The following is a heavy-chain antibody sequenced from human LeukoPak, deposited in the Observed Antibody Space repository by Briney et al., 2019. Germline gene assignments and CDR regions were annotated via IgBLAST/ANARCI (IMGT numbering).Heavy chain of an antibody. CDR2: IRDSGEA. CDR3: ARDRAALQDWVEFDP. D-gene: IGHD3/OR15-3a*01. Sequence: QSGGSLRLSCAVSGFRVSDYYMSWVRQAPGKGLEWVGLIRDSGEAFYADFVRGRFAISRDESENTLYLQVNSLRVEDTAVYFCARDRAALQDWVEFDPWGQGTPVIVSS. V-gene: IGHV3-66*03. CDR1: GFRVSDYY. J-gene: IGHJ5*02.